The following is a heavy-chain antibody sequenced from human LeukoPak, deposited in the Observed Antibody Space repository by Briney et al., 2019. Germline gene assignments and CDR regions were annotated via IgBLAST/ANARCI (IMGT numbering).Heavy chain of an antibody. CDR2: IYTGVST. J-gene: IGHJ6*03. CDR1: GFTVSNNC. D-gene: IGHD6-6*01. V-gene: IGHV3-53*01. Sequence: PGGSLRLSCAASGFTVSNNCMSWVRQAPGKGLEWVSVIYTGVSTYYADSVKGRFAISRDNSKNTLYLQMNSLRAEDTGVYYCARVRPHPIIDVWGKGTTVTVSS. CDR3: ARVRPHPIIDV.